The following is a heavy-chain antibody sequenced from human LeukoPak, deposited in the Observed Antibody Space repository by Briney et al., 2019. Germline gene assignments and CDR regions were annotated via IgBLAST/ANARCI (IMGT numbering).Heavy chain of an antibody. V-gene: IGHV4-31*03. CDR2: IYYSGST. CDR1: GGSISSGGYY. D-gene: IGHD4-17*01. J-gene: IGHJ6*03. Sequence: SETLSLTCTVSGGSISSGGYYWTWFRQHPGRGLEWIGYIYYSGSTYYNPSLKSRVTISVDTSKNQFSLKLSSVTAADTAVYYCAGAPGDYGVPYPMDVWGKGTTVTVSS. CDR3: AGAPGDYGVPYPMDV.